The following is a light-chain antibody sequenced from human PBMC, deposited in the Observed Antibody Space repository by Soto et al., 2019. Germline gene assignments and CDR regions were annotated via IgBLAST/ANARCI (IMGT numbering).Light chain of an antibody. J-gene: IGKJ2*01. CDR3: QQYYSTPPYT. CDR2: RAS. V-gene: IGKV4-1*01. CDR1: QSVLYSSNNKNY. Sequence: IVMTQSPDSLAVSLGERATINCKSSQSVLYSSNNKNYLAWYRQKPGQPPKLLIYRASIRESGVPDRISGSGSGTDFTLTISSLQAEDVAIYYCQQYYSTPPYTFGQGTKREIK.